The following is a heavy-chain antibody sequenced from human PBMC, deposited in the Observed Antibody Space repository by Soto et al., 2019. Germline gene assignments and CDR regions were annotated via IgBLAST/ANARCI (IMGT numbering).Heavy chain of an antibody. J-gene: IGHJ3*02. Sequence: QVQLQESGPGLVKPSGTLSLTCAVSSGSISSSNWWSWVRQPPGKGLEWIGEIYHSGSTNYNPSLRRRVTISVDTSKHQFSLKRSPVTAADTAVYYCARVTSLFYAFDIWGQGTMVTVSS. CDR3: ARVTSLFYAFDI. D-gene: IGHD4-4*01. CDR2: IYHSGST. CDR1: SGSISSSNW. V-gene: IGHV4-4*02.